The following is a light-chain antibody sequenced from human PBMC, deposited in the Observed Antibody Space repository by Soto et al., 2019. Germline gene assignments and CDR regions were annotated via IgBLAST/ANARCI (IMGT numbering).Light chain of an antibody. CDR2: DTS. CDR1: QSVTIH. V-gene: IGKV3-15*01. J-gene: IGKJ5*01. CDR3: QQYSNWPPIT. Sequence: VMTQSPGTLSVSLGRRATVSCRASQSVTIHLAWYQQKPGQAPRRLIYDTSTRATGIPARFSGSGSGTEFTLTISSLQSEDFAVYYCQQYSNWPPITFGQGTRLEI.